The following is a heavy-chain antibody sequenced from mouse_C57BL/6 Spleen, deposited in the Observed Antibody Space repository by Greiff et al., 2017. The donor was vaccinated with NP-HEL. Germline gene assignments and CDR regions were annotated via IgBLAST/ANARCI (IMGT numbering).Heavy chain of an antibody. CDR2: INPNNGGT. D-gene: IGHD3-3*01. Sequence: VQLQQSGPELVKPGASVKIPCKASGYTFTDYNMDWVKQSHGKSLEWIGDINPNNGGTIYNQKFKGKATLTVDKSSSTAYMELRSLTSEDTAVYYCARQLDCNSWFAYWGQGTLVTVSA. CDR3: ARQLDCNSWFAY. V-gene: IGHV1-18*01. J-gene: IGHJ3*01. CDR1: GYTFTDYN.